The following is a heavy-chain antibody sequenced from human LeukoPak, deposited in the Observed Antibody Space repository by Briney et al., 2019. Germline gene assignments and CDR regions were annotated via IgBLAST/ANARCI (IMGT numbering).Heavy chain of an antibody. D-gene: IGHD3-9*01. J-gene: IGHJ3*02. CDR2: LSKSGNT. V-gene: IGHV4-59*01. Sequence: SETLSLTCTLSGGSISPYYWSWLRLPPGKGLEWIGYLSKSGNTNHSPSLKSRVTIFGDTSKNQFFLKLSSVTAADTAVYYCARARYVNSFYAFDIWGQGTLVTVSS. CDR1: GGSISPYY. CDR3: ARARYVNSFYAFDI.